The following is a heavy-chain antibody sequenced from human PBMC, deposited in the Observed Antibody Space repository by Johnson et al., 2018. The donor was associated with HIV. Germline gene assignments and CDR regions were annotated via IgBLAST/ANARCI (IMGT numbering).Heavy chain of an antibody. V-gene: IGHV3-11*04. J-gene: IGHJ3*01. CDR1: GFTFSDYY. D-gene: IGHD3-10*01. CDR2: ITSSGSTV. CDR3: ARAPEVRGVDAFDV. Sequence: QVQLVESGGGLVNPGGSLRISCAAFGFTFSDYYMSWVRQAPGKGLEWVSYITSSGSTVYYADSVKRRFTISRDNTKNSLYLQMNILSAEDTALYYCARAPEVRGVDAFDVWGQGTVVIVSS.